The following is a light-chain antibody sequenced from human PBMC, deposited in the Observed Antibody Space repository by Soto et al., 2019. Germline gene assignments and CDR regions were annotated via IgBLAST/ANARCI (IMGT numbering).Light chain of an antibody. J-gene: IGLJ2*01. CDR2: AND. Sequence: QSVLTQPPSVSGTPGQRVTISCSGSRSNIGGNAVTWYQQVPGTAPKLLIYANDQRPSGISDRFSGSKSSTSASLAISALQYEDEADYYCAVWDDNLRGLFGGGTQLTVL. CDR1: RSNIGGNA. CDR3: AVWDDNLRGL. V-gene: IGLV1-44*01.